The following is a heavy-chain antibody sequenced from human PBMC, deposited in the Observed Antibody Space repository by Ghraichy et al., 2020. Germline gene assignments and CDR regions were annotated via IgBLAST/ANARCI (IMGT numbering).Heavy chain of an antibody. D-gene: IGHD3-10*01. Sequence: ASVKVSCKASGYTFTSYAMHWVRQAPGQRLEWMGWINAGNGNTKYSQKFQGRVTITRDTSASTAYMELSSLRSEDTAVYYCAREYYYGWRHPGERGLDYFDYWGQGTLVTVSS. CDR1: GYTFTSYA. CDR3: AREYYYGWRHPGERGLDYFDY. J-gene: IGHJ4*02. V-gene: IGHV1-3*01. CDR2: INAGNGNT.